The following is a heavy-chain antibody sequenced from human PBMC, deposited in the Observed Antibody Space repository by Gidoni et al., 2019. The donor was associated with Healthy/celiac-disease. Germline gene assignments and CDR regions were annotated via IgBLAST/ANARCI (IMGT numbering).Heavy chain of an antibody. CDR2: ISGSGGST. CDR1: GLPFSSYA. Sequence: EVQLVASGGGLVQPGGSLRPSCAASGLPFSSYAMSWVRQAPGKGLEWVSAISGSGGSTYYADSVKGRFTISRDNSKNTLYLQMNSLRAEYTAVYYCAELPGYCSGGSCIPFDYWGQGTLVTVSS. CDR3: AELPGYCSGGSCIPFDY. D-gene: IGHD2-15*01. V-gene: IGHV3-23*04. J-gene: IGHJ4*02.